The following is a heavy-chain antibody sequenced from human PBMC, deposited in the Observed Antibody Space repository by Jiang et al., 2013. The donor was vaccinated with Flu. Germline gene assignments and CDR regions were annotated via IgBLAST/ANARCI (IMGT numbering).Heavy chain of an antibody. CDR3: AKDKVGQVATTSGGIDY. J-gene: IGHJ4*02. V-gene: IGHV3-9*01. D-gene: IGHD5-12*01. CDR1: GFTFDDYA. CDR2: ISWNSGSI. Sequence: VQLLESGGGLVQPGRSLRLSCAASGFTFDDYAMHWVRQAPGKGLEWVSGISWNSGSIGYADSVKGRFTISRDNAKNSLYLQMSSLRAEDTALYYCAKDKVGQVATTSGGIDYWGQGTLVTVSS.